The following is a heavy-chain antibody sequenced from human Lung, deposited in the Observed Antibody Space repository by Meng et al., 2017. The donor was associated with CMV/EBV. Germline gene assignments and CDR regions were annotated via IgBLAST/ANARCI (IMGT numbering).Heavy chain of an antibody. V-gene: IGHV3-20*03. CDR3: ARAQLGWVEELFPSDYYNGMDV. CDR1: GFSFNDYG. CDR2: INWNGANI. Sequence: GGSLRLXXVASGFSFNDYGVSWVRLAPGKGLEWVSGINWNGANIGYGDSVKGQFTISRDNARKSVFLQMNSLRADDTALYCCARAQLGWVEELFPSDYYNGMDVWGRGXTVTVSS. J-gene: IGHJ6*02. D-gene: IGHD3-10*01.